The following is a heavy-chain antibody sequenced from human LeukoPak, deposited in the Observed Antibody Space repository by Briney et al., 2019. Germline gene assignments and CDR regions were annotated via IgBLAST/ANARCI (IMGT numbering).Heavy chain of an antibody. D-gene: IGHD3-9*01. CDR1: GGTFSSYA. CDR2: IIPIFGTA. V-gene: IGHV1-69*13. Sequence: ASVKVSCKASGGTFSSYAISWVRQAPGQGLEWMGGIIPIFGTANYAQKFQGRVTITADESTSTAYMELSSLRSEDTAVYYCARGEVVPLRYFDWSTPVYYYYYMDVWGKGTTVTVSS. CDR3: ARGEVVPLRYFDWSTPVYYYYYMDV. J-gene: IGHJ6*03.